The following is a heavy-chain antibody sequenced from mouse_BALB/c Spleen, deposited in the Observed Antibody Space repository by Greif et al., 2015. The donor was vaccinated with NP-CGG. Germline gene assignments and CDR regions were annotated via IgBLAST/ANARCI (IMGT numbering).Heavy chain of an antibody. D-gene: IGHD3-3*01. CDR3: ARFRGFDS. CDR1: GFTFSSYG. Sequence: EVQGVESGGDLVKPGGSLKLSCAASGFTFSSYGMSWVRQTPDKRLEWVATISSGGSYTYYPDSVKGRFTISRDNAKNTLYLQMGSLKSEDTAMYYCARFRGFDSWGQGTTLTVSS. V-gene: IGHV5-6*01. CDR2: ISSGGSYT. J-gene: IGHJ2*01.